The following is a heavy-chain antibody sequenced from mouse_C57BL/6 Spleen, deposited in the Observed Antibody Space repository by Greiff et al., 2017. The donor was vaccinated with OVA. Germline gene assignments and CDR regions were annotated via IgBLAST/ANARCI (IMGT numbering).Heavy chain of an antibody. CDR2: IDPNSGGT. CDR3: ARSRAYYYGSSPYYYAMDY. CDR1: GYTFTSYW. J-gene: IGHJ4*01. Sequence: QVQLKQPGAELVKPGASVKLSCKASGYTFTSYWMHWVNQRPGRGLEWIGRIDPNSGGTKYNEKFKSTATLTVDKPSSTAYMQLSSLTSEDSAVYYCARSRAYYYGSSPYYYAMDYWGQGTSVTVSS. D-gene: IGHD1-1*01. V-gene: IGHV1-72*01.